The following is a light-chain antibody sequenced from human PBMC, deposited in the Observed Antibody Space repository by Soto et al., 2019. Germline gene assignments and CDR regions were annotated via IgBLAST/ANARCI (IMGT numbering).Light chain of an antibody. CDR2: GAS. CDR1: QSVSSD. J-gene: IGKJ4*02. V-gene: IGKV3-15*01. Sequence: TQSPCAVSLSTGERATLSCRASQSVSSDLAWYQQKPGQAPRLLIYGASSRATGIPARFSGSGSGTEFTLTISRLQSEDFVVYYCQQSDERPLTFGGGT. CDR3: QQSDERPLT.